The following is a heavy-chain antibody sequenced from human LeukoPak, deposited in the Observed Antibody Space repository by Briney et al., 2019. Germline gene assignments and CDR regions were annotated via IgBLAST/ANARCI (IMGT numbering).Heavy chain of an antibody. CDR1: GFTFSSFS. CDR2: IIVSGTT. V-gene: IGHV3-23*01. CDR3: AKGSVGNADFAS. J-gene: IGHJ4*02. D-gene: IGHD6-25*01. Sequence: GGSLRLSCAASGFTFSSFSMTWVRQAPGKGLEWVSSIIVSGTTYYADSVKGRFTISRDSFRGTLFLQMDSLRVEDTAVYFCAKGSVGNADFASWGQGALVTVSS.